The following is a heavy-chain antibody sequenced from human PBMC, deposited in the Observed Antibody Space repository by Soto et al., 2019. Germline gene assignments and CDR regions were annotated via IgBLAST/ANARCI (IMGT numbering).Heavy chain of an antibody. Sequence: SQTLSLTCAISRDSVSSNSAAWSSVGQSPSRGLEWMGRTYYRSKWKNDYAVSVRGRITINPDTSKSQFSLQLNSVTPGDTAVYYCVRGDVIDIWGRGTMVTVSS. V-gene: IGHV6-1*01. J-gene: IGHJ3*02. CDR1: RDSVSSNSAA. CDR2: TYYRSKWKN. CDR3: VRGDVIDI.